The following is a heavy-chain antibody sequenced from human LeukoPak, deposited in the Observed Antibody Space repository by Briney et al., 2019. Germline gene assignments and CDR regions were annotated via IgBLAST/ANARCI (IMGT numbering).Heavy chain of an antibody. CDR2: IYSSGTT. CDR3: ARGNDPASDYGIDY. V-gene: IGHV4-4*07. Sequence: SETLSLTCTVSGGSITSYYWSWLRQPAGKGLEWIGRIYSSGTTNYNPSLKSRVTMSIDTTQFSLKLSSVTAADTAVYYCARGNDPASDYGIDYWGQGTLVTVSS. CDR1: GGSITSYY. J-gene: IGHJ4*02. D-gene: IGHD4-17*01.